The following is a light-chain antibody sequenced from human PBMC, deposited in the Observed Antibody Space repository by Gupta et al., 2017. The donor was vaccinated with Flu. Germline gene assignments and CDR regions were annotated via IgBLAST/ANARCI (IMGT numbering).Light chain of an antibody. V-gene: IGLV2-14*01. CDR2: GVT. Sequence: QSALTQPAPVSGPPGQSITTSCPGTNSDIGSYNYVSWYQQHPGKAPKLLIYGVTTRPSVVSNRFSGSKSGDTASLTISGLQAEDEADYYCSSCTSSTTVVFGGGTKLTVL. CDR3: SSCTSSTTVV. CDR1: NSDIGSYNY. J-gene: IGLJ2*01.